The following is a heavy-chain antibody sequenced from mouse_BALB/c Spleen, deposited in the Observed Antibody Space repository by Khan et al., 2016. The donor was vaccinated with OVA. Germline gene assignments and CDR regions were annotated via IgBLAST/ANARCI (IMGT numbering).Heavy chain of an antibody. CDR2: ISTHYGDA. D-gene: IGHD1-3*01. CDR3: ARGSGEYRLAY. Sequence: QVQLQQSGAELVRPGVSAKISCKGSGYISTDYAMHWVKQSHAKSLEGIGVISTHYGDASYNQKLKAKATLTVVTSSSTAYSDLARLTSEDSAIYYCARGSGEYRLAYWSQGTLITVSA. J-gene: IGHJ3*01. CDR1: GYISTDYA. V-gene: IGHV1S137*01.